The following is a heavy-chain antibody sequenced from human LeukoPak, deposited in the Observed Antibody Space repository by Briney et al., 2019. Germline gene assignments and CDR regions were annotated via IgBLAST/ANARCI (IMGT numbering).Heavy chain of an antibody. CDR3: ARVSTVVQYYYYYYGMDV. V-gene: IGHV1-46*01. CDR2: INPSGGST. Sequence: ASVTVSCKASGYTFTSYYMHWVRQAPGQGLEWMGIINPSGGSTSYAQKFQGRVTMTRDTSTSTVYMELSSLRSEDTAVYYCARVSTVVQYYYYYYGMDVWGQGTTVTVSS. CDR1: GYTFTSYY. D-gene: IGHD1-26*01. J-gene: IGHJ6*02.